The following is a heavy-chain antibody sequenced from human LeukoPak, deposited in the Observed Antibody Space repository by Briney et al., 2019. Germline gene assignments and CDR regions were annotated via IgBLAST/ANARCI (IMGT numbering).Heavy chain of an antibody. V-gene: IGHV4-30-4*07. CDR2: IYYSGST. Sequence: PSQTLSLTCAVSGGSISSGGYSWSWIRQPPGKGLEWIGYIYYSGSTNYNPSLKSRVTISVDTSKNQFSLKLSSVTAADTAVYYCARLHAASFDYWGQGTLVTVSS. D-gene: IGHD2-15*01. J-gene: IGHJ4*02. CDR3: ARLHAASFDY. CDR1: GGSISSGGYS.